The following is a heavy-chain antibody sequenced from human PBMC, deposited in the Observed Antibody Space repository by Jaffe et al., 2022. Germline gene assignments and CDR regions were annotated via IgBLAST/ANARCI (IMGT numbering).Heavy chain of an antibody. CDR3: AKDIWGRDQKRVAGEFPASAFDY. Sequence: EVQLVESGGVVVQPGGSLRLSCAASGFTFDDYAMHWVRQAPGKGLEWVSLISWDGGSTYYADSVKGRFTISRDNSKNSLYLQMNSLRAEDTALYYCAKDIWGRDQKRVAGEFPASAFDYWGQGTLVTVSS. CDR1: GFTFDDYA. V-gene: IGHV3-43D*04. D-gene: IGHD6-19*01. CDR2: ISWDGGST. J-gene: IGHJ4*02.